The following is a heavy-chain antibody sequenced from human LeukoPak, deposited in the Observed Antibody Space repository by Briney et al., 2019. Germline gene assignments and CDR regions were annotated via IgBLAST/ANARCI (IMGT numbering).Heavy chain of an antibody. CDR1: GYAFNTFG. CDR3: ARTTFLGSTYFQH. J-gene: IGHJ1*01. Sequence: GASVKVSCKASGYAFNTFGISWVRQAPGQGLEWVEWISAYNGDTHYPQKLQGRVTMTTDTSTNTAYMELTSLISDDTAVYYCARTTFLGSTYFQHWGQGTLVTVSS. V-gene: IGHV1-18*01. CDR2: ISAYNGDT. D-gene: IGHD1-26*01.